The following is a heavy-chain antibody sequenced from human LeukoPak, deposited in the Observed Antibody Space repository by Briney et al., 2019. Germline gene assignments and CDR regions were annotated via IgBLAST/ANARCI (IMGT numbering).Heavy chain of an antibody. CDR1: RASLSSYY. V-gene: IGHV4-39*07. Sequence: PSETLSLTCTVSRASLSSYYWGWIRQPPGKGLEWIGSIYYSGSTYYNPSLKSRVTISVDTSKNQFSLKLSSVTAADTAVYYCAREVTMVRGGWFDPWGQGTLVTVSS. CDR2: IYYSGST. J-gene: IGHJ5*02. CDR3: AREVTMVRGGWFDP. D-gene: IGHD3-10*01.